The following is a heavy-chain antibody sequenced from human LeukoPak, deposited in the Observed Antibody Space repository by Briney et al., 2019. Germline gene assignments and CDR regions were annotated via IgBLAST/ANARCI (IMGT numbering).Heavy chain of an antibody. D-gene: IGHD3-9*01. Sequence: GGSLRLSCAASGFTLSDYYMNWVRQAPGKGLEWVGYISPTTTITGYADSVKGRFAISRDNSKNTLYLQMNSLRTEDTAIYYCAKDRLYFGNDFGDYWGQGTLATVSS. CDR3: AKDRLYFGNDFGDY. V-gene: IGHV3-11*05. J-gene: IGHJ4*02. CDR2: ISPTTTIT. CDR1: GFTLSDYY.